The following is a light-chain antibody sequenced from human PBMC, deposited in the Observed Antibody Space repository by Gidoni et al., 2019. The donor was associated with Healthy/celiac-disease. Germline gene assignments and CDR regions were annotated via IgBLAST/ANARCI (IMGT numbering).Light chain of an antibody. CDR3: QQYSNWPPV. CDR2: GAS. J-gene: IGKJ4*01. V-gene: IGKV3-15*01. CDR1: QSVSSS. Sequence: LVMTHSPSTLSVSPGEISTLSCRASQSVSSSLAWYQQKPGQAPRLVIYGASTRATGIPDRLSGGGSGTDFTLNISSLQSEDFEVYYCQQYSNWPPVFGGGTKVEIK.